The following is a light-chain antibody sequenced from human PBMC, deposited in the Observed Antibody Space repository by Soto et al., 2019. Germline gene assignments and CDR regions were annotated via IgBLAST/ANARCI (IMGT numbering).Light chain of an antibody. CDR2: DAS. Sequence: EVVLTQSPATLSLSPGERATLSCRASQSVGSYLAWYQHKPGQPPRLLIYDASNRATGIPARFSSSVSGTAFTLTTSSLWPEDFAVWYCQLCSNVPQTCTFGQGTRVETK. V-gene: IGKV3-11*01. CDR1: QSVGSY. CDR3: QLCSNVPQTCT. J-gene: IGKJ1*01.